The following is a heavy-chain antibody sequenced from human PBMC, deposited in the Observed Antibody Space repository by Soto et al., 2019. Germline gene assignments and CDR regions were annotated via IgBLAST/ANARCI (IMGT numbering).Heavy chain of an antibody. J-gene: IGHJ3*02. D-gene: IGHD4-17*01. Sequence: SVKGRFTISRDNAKNSLYLRMSSLRAEDTAVYFCARDWEDSGDRNDAFDIWGQGTMVTVSS. V-gene: IGHV3-21*01. CDR3: ARDWEDSGDRNDAFDI.